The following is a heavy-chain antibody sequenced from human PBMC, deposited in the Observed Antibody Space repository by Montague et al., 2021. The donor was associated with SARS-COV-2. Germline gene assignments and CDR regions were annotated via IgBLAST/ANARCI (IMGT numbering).Heavy chain of an antibody. J-gene: IGHJ6*02. D-gene: IGHD1-1*01. V-gene: IGHV2-70*01. Sequence: PALVKPTQTLTLTCTFSGLSLSTSGMCVSWIRQPPGKALEWLALIDWDDDKYYSTSLKTRLTISKDTSKNQVVLTMTNMDPVDTAAYYCARINSDPLDYYYGMDVWGQGTTVTVSS. CDR1: GLSLSTSGMC. CDR3: ARINSDPLDYYYGMDV. CDR2: IDWDDDK.